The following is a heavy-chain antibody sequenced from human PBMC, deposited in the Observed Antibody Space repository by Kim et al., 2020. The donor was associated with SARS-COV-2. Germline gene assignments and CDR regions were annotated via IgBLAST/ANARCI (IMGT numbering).Heavy chain of an antibody. CDR1: GGTFSSYA. CDR2: IIPIFGTA. V-gene: IGHV1-69*13. J-gene: IGHJ5*02. CDR3: AREVDARYCSSTSCYNWFDP. D-gene: IGHD2-2*01. Sequence: SVKVSCKASGGTFSSYAISWVRQAPGQGLEWMGGIIPIFGTANYAQKFQGRVTITADESTSTAYMELSSLRSEDTAVYYCAREVDARYCSSTSCYNWFDPWGQGTLVTVSS.